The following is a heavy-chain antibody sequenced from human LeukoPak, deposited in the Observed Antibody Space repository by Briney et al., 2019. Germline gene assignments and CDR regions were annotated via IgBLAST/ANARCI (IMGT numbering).Heavy chain of an antibody. CDR3: ARDGYYYGSGTDY. J-gene: IGHJ4*02. CDR1: GGSISSGSYY. V-gene: IGHV4-61*02. Sequence: SETLSLTCTVSGGSISSGSYYWSWIRQPAGKGLEWIGRIYTSGSTNYNPSLKSRVTISVDTSKNQFSLKLNSVTAADTAVYYCARDGYYYGSGTDYWGQGTLVTVSS. CDR2: IYTSGST. D-gene: IGHD3-10*01.